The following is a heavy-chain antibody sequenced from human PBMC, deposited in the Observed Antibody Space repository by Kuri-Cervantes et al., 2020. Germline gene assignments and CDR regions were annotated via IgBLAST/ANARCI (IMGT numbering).Heavy chain of an antibody. D-gene: IGHD1-26*01. CDR1: GFTFSSYH. Sequence: GEALKISCTASGFTFSSYHMGWVRQAPGQGLEGVSLISNSGGTTYYAGSGKGRFTISRDKSKNFLYLEMNSLRADDTAVYYCHRVGAGRSEDYWGQGTLVTVSS. CDR3: HRVGAGRSEDY. V-gene: IGHV3-23*01. CDR2: ISNSGGTT. J-gene: IGHJ4*02.